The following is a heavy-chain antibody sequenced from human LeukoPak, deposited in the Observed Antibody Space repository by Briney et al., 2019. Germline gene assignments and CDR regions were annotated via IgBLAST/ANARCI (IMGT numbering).Heavy chain of an antibody. CDR1: GGSFSGYY. CDR3: ARGGRGDGYNPYFDY. V-gene: IGHV4-34*01. CDR2: INHSGST. D-gene: IGHD5-24*01. J-gene: IGHJ4*02. Sequence: SETLSLTCAVYGGSFSGYYWSWIRQPPGKGLEWIGEINHSGSTNYNPSLKSRVTISVDTSKNQFSLKLGSVTAADTAVYYCARGGRGDGYNPYFDYWGQGTLVTVS.